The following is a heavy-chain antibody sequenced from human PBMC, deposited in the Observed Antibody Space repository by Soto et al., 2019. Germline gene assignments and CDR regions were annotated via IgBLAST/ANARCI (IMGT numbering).Heavy chain of an antibody. CDR2: IKQDGSEK. CDR1: GFTFSSYW. V-gene: IGHV3-7*01. D-gene: IGHD3-10*01. Sequence: GGSLRLSCAASGFTFSSYWMSWVRQAPGKGLEWVANIKQDGSEKYYVDSVKGRFTISRDNAKNSLYLQMNSLRAEDTAVYYCAREVQGSGSYYNPYYYYYYIDVWGKGTTVTVSS. CDR3: AREVQGSGSYYNPYYYYYYIDV. J-gene: IGHJ6*03.